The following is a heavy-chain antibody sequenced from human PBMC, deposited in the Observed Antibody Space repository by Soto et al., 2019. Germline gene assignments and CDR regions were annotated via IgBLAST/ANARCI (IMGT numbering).Heavy chain of an antibody. CDR3: ARHEILWFGELLYQNWFDP. CDR2: IYYAGTT. J-gene: IGHJ5*02. D-gene: IGHD3-10*01. Sequence: SATLSLTCTVSGGSFSPNYWSWIRQSPGKGLEWIGYIYYAGTTSYNPSLKSRVTISLETSKSQFSLRLTSVTAADSAVYYCARHEILWFGELLYQNWFDPWGQGTLVTVS. CDR1: GGSFSPNY. V-gene: IGHV4-59*08.